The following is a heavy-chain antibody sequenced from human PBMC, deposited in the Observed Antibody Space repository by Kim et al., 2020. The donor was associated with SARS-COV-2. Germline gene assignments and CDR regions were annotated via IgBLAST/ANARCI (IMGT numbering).Heavy chain of an antibody. CDR1: GYTFTGYY. V-gene: IGHV1-2*02. J-gene: IGHJ5*02. Sequence: ASVKVSCKASGYTFTGYYMHWVRRAPGQGLEWMGWINPNSGGTNYAQKFQGRVTMTRDTSISTAYMELSRLRSDDTAVYYCAREYSSSWYLDNWFDPWGQGTLVTVSS. CDR3: AREYSSSWYLDNWFDP. D-gene: IGHD6-13*01. CDR2: INPNSGGT.